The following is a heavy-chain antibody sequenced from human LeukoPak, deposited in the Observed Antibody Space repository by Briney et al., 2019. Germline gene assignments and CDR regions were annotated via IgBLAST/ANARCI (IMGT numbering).Heavy chain of an antibody. J-gene: IGHJ4*02. Sequence: GGSLRLSCAVSEFPFSVYEMKWVRQAPAKGRDWVSNIASSGTTIYYTDSVKGRFSISRDNAKSSLYLQMNSLRVADTAVYYCALLAVASDFDYWGQGALVTVSS. CDR3: ALLAVASDFDY. CDR2: IASSGTTI. D-gene: IGHD6-19*01. CDR1: EFPFSVYE. V-gene: IGHV3-48*03.